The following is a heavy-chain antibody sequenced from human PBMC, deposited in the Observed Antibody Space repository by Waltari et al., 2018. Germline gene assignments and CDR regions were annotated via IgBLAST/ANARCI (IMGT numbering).Heavy chain of an antibody. J-gene: IGHJ4*02. CDR2: VFPETCGP. Sequence: QVQLVQSGAEVKKPGASVKVSCKASGYMFSDYHIHWVRQAPGQGPEWMGGVFPETCGPNYAQKFQGRVTMTRDTCITTAYLELSRLRSDDTAVYYCARSRILTGYFPNEEFDNWGQGTLVTVSS. CDR3: ARSRILTGYFPNEEFDN. V-gene: IGHV1-2*02. D-gene: IGHD3-9*01. CDR1: GYMFSDYH.